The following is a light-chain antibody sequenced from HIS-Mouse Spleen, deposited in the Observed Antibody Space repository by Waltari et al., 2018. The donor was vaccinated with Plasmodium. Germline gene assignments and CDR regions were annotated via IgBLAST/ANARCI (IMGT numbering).Light chain of an antibody. CDR2: GAS. Sequence: SPETLSVSVGESATLSCRASQSVSSNLAWYQQKPGQAPRLLIYGASTRATGIPARFSGSGSGTEFTLTISSLQSEDFAVYYCQQYNNWSLTFGHGTKVEIK. J-gene: IGKJ1*01. V-gene: IGKV3-15*01. CDR3: QQYNNWSLT. CDR1: QSVSSN.